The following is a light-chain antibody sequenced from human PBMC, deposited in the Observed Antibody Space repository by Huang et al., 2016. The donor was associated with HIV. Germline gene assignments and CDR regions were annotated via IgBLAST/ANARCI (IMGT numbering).Light chain of an antibody. Sequence: EIVMTQSPATLSVSPGERATLSGRDSQSVSSNLAWYQQKPGQAPRLLIYCASARATGSPARFSGSGSGTEFTLTISSLQSEDFALYYCQQYNSWPPITVGQGTRLEIK. J-gene: IGKJ5*01. CDR1: QSVSSN. CDR3: QQYNSWPPIT. CDR2: CAS. V-gene: IGKV3-15*01.